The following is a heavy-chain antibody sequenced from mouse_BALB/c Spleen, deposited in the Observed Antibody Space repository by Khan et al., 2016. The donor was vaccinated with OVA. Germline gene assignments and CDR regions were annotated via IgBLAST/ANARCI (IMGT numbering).Heavy chain of an antibody. J-gene: IGHJ3*01. D-gene: IGHD2-14*01. CDR2: INPSDGYT. CDR3: AREGAYYSSDGGFSY. CDR1: GYTFTTYT. V-gene: IGHV1-4*01. Sequence: QVQLKQSGAELARPGASVKMSCKASGYTFTTYTMHWVKQRPGQGLEWIGYINPSDGYTNYTQKFKDKSTFTADKSSSTVYMQLSSLTSDYSAVYYYAREGAYYSSDGGFSYWGQGTLVTVSA.